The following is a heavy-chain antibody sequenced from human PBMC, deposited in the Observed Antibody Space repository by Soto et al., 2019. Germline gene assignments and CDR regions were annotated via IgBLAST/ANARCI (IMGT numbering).Heavy chain of an antibody. Sequence: EVQLLESGGGLVQPGGSLRLSCAASGFTFSSYAMSWVRQAPGKGLEWVSSISGSGGDKYHADSVKGRFTISRDNSKNTLYLQMSSLRAEDTAIYDCAKYVITIFGVVIANYFDFWGQGTLVTVSS. CDR1: GFTFSSYA. CDR3: AKYVITIFGVVIANYFDF. CDR2: ISGSGGDK. V-gene: IGHV3-23*01. D-gene: IGHD3-3*01. J-gene: IGHJ4*02.